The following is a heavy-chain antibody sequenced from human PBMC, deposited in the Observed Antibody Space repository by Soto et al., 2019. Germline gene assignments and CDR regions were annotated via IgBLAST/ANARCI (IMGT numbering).Heavy chain of an antibody. CDR3: AREGPVAGTPLPEYYYGMDV. Sequence: QVQLVQSGAEVKKTGASVKVSCKASGYTFTSYGISWVRQAPGQGLEWMGWISGYNGNTNYAQKLQGRVTMTTDTSTSTAYMEVRSLRSDDTAVYYCAREGPVAGTPLPEYYYGMDVWGQGTTVTVSS. V-gene: IGHV1-18*01. CDR2: ISGYNGNT. CDR1: GYTFTSYG. D-gene: IGHD6-19*01. J-gene: IGHJ6*02.